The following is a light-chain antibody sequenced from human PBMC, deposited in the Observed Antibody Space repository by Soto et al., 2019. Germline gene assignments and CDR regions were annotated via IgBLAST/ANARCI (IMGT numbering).Light chain of an antibody. CDR1: QSVSSNY. CDR2: DVS. Sequence: ESVLTQSPGTLSLSPGERATLSCRASQSVSSNYLAWYQQKPGQAPRLLIYDVSNRATGIPARFSGSGSGTDFSLTISSLEPEDFAVYYCQQRSNWPKTFGQGTKVDI. J-gene: IGKJ1*01. V-gene: IGKV3-11*01. CDR3: QQRSNWPKT.